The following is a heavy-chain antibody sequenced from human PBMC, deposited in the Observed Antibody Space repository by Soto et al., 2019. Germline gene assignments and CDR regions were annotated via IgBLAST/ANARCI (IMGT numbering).Heavy chain of an antibody. CDR2: INPSGGST. D-gene: IGHD3-3*01. J-gene: IGHJ6*02. CDR1: GYTFTSYY. CDR3: ARDGNTIFGVVTPLGGMDV. V-gene: IGHV1-46*01. Sequence: ASVKVSCKASGYTFTSYYMHWVRQAPGQGLEWMGIINPSGGSTSYAQKFQGRVTMTRDTSTSTVYMELSSLRSEDTAVYYCARDGNTIFGVVTPLGGMDVWGQGTAVTVSS.